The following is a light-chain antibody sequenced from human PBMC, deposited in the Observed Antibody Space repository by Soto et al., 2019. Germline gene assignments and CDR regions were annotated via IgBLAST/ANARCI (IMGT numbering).Light chain of an antibody. CDR1: SSNIGAGYN. CDR3: QSYDSSLSGWL. CDR2: GDS. Sequence: QAVVTQPPSVSGAPGQRVTISCPGGSSNIGAGYNVHWYQQVPGTAPKLLIYGDSNRPSGVPDRFSGSKSGTSASLAITGLQAEDEADYYCQSYDSSLSGWLFGGGTQLTVL. J-gene: IGLJ3*02. V-gene: IGLV1-40*01.